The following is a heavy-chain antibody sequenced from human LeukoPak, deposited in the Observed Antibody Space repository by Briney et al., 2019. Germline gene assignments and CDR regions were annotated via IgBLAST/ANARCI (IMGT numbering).Heavy chain of an antibody. V-gene: IGHV3-21*01. Sequence: GGSLRLSCAASGFTFSSYSMNWVRQAPGKGLEWVSSISSSSSSYIYYADSVKGRFTISRDNAKNSLYLQMNSLRAEGTAVYYCARDRSRWGMDVWGQGTTVTVSS. J-gene: IGHJ6*02. CDR3: ARDRSRWGMDV. CDR1: GFTFSSYS. CDR2: ISSSSSSYI. D-gene: IGHD1-26*01.